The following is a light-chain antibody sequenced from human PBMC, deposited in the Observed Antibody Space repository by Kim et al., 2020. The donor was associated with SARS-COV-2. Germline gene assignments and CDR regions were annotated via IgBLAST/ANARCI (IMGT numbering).Light chain of an antibody. Sequence: EIVMTQSPAPLSVSPGERATLSCRASQSVSSNLAWYQQKPGQAPSLLIYGASTRATGIPARFSGSGFGTEFTLTISSLQSEDFAVYYCQQYNNWPRTFGQGTKVDIK. V-gene: IGKV3-15*01. CDR3: QQYNNWPRT. CDR2: GAS. CDR1: QSVSSN. J-gene: IGKJ1*01.